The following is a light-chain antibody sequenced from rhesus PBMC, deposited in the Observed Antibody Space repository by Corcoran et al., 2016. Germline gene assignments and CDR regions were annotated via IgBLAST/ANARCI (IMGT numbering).Light chain of an antibody. CDR1: ESVGSY. V-gene: IGKV3-40*03. CDR2: SAY. CDR3: QQYNDLLT. J-gene: IGKJ3*01. Sequence: EIVMTQSPATLSLSPGETATLSCRARESVGSYLAWYQQKPGQSPKLLVHSAYFRATGIPDRFSGSGSRTEFTLTLSSLEPEDVGVYHCQQYNDLLTFGPGTKLDIK.